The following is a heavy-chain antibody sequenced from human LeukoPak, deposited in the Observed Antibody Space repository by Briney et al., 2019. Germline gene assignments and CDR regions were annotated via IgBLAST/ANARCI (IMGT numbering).Heavy chain of an antibody. CDR3: AKNYYDRRGPYSWVFDY. Sequence: PGGSLRLSCPVSGFTFSDYAMTWVRQAPGKGLEWVSSIFAGGGAALYADSVRGRFTIFRDDSKSTLFLQMHSLRAEDTDIYYCAKNYYDRRGPYSWVFDYWGQGTLVTVSS. J-gene: IGHJ4*02. V-gene: IGHV3-23*01. CDR2: IFAGGGAA. CDR1: GFTFSDYA. D-gene: IGHD3-22*01.